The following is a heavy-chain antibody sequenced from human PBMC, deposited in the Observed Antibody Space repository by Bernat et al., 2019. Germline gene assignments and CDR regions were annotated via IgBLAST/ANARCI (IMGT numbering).Heavy chain of an antibody. CDR2: ISGSGGST. CDR3: AKLDPHYFDY. V-gene: IGHV3-23*01. J-gene: IGHJ4*02. Sequence: EVQLLDSGGGLVQPGGSLRLSCAASGFTFSSYAMSWVRQAPGKGLEWGSTISGSGGSTYYADSVKGRFTISRDNSKNTLYMQMNSLRAKDTAVYYCAKLDPHYFDYWGQGTLVTVSS. CDR1: GFTFSSYA.